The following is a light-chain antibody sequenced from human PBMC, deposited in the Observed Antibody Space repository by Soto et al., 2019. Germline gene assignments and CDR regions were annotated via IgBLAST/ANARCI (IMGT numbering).Light chain of an antibody. V-gene: IGLV2-8*01. CDR3: SSYAGSNNVV. J-gene: IGLJ2*01. Sequence: QSVLSQPPSASGSPGQSVTISCTGTSSDVGDYNYVSWYQQHPGKAPKLMIYEVSKRPSGVPDRFSGSKSGNTASLTVSGLQAEDDSDYYCSSYAGSNNVVFGGGTKLTVL. CDR2: EVS. CDR1: SSDVGDYNY.